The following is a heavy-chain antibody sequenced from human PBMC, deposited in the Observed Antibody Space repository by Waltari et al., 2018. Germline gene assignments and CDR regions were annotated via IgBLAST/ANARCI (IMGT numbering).Heavy chain of an antibody. V-gene: IGHV4-4*07. CDR1: GGSISSYY. J-gene: IGHJ4*02. CDR3: ARGSSGYYYG. CDR2: IYTSGST. Sequence: QVQLQESGPGLVKPSETLSLTCTVSGGSISSYYWSWIRQPAGKGLEWIGRIYTSGSTTHNPPPQRRVTMSLDTSKNQCSLKLNSVTAADTAVYYCARGSSGYYYGWGQGTLVTVSS. D-gene: IGHD3-22*01.